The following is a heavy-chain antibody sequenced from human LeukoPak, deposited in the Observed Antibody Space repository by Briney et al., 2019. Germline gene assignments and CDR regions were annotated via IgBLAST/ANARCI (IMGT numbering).Heavy chain of an antibody. CDR2: INHSGST. J-gene: IGHJ5*02. CDR3: ARGGRDYDILTGNPYNWFDP. V-gene: IGHV4-34*01. CDR1: GGSFSGYY. D-gene: IGHD3-9*01. Sequence: SETLSLTCAVYGGSFSGYYWSWIRQPPEKGLEWIGEINHSGSTNYNPSLKSRVTISVDTSKNQFSLKLSSVTAADTAVYYCARGGRDYDILTGNPYNWFDPWGQGTLVTVSS.